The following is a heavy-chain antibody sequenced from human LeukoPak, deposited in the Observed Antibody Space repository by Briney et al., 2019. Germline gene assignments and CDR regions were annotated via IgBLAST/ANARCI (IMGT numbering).Heavy chain of an antibody. CDR2: IKQDGSEK. D-gene: IGHD5-12*01. Sequence: YXMSWVRQAPGKGLEWVANIKQDGSEKYYVDSVKGRFTISRDNAKNSLYLQMNSLRAEDTAVYYCAREEIVATLDYWGQGTLVTVSS. CDR3: AREEIVATLDY. V-gene: IGHV3-7*01. CDR1: YX. J-gene: IGHJ4*02.